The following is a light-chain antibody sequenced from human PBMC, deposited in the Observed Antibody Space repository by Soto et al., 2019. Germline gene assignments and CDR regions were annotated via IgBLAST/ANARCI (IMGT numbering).Light chain of an antibody. CDR2: EAS. J-gene: IGKJ4*01. CDR3: QQHINWPLT. V-gene: IGKV3-11*01. CDR1: QTVSSS. Sequence: EIVFTQSPATLSLSPGERATLSCSASQTVSSSLAWYQQKPGQAPRLLIYEASNRATGIPARFSGSGSGADLTLTISSLEPEDFALYYCQQHINWPLTFGGGTKVDIK.